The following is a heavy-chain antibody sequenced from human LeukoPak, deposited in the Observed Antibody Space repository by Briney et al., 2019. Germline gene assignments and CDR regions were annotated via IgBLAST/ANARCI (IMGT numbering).Heavy chain of an antibody. V-gene: IGHV3-23*01. J-gene: IGHJ3*02. CDR2: ISGSGGST. D-gene: IGHD3-22*01. CDR3: AKDVFYYYDSSGPGEDAFDI. CDR1: GFTFSSYA. Sequence: GGSLRLSCAASGFTFSSYAMSWVRQAPGKGLEWVSAISGSGGSTYYADSVKGRFTISRDNSKNTLYLQMNSLSAEDTAVYYCAKDVFYYYDSSGPGEDAFDIWGQGTMVTVSS.